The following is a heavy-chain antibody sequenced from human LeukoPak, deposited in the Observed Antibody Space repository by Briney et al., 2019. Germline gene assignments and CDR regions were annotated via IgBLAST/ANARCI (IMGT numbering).Heavy chain of an antibody. Sequence: GGSLRLSCAASGFTFSSYGMHWVRQAPGKGLEWGAFIRYDGSNKYYADSVKGRFTISRDNSKNMLYLQINSLRAEETAVYYCAKDMTYSSNRYYFEYWGQGTLVTVSS. CDR2: IRYDGSNK. CDR3: AKDMTYSSNRYYFEY. CDR1: GFTFSSYG. J-gene: IGHJ4*02. D-gene: IGHD1-14*01. V-gene: IGHV3-30*02.